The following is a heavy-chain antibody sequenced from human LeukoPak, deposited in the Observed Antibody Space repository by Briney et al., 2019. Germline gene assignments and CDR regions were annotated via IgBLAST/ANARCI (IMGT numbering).Heavy chain of an antibody. D-gene: IGHD3-3*01. V-gene: IGHV3-23*01. CDR1: GFTFRSYA. Sequence: PGGSLRLSCAASGFTFRSYAMTWVRQAPGPGLGWVAGMSGNFVSRSYADSVKGRFTISRDYTTRTLYLQMNSPIAEDTAVYYCANEYYDFSGALDFWGQGTLVTVSS. J-gene: IGHJ4*02. CDR3: ANEYYDFSGALDF. CDR2: MSGNFVSR.